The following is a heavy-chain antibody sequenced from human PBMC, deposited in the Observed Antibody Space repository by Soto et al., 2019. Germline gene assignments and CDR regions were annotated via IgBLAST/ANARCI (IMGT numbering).Heavy chain of an antibody. Sequence: SETLSLTCAVYVGSFSGYYWSLLRQPPGKGLEWIGEINHSGSTNYNPSLKSRVTISVDTSKNQFSLKLSSVTAADTAVYYCAAGGSDSSGYYTYWYYGMDFWGQGTPVTVSS. CDR2: INHSGST. CDR3: AAGGSDSSGYYTYWYYGMDF. V-gene: IGHV4-34*01. CDR1: VGSFSGYY. D-gene: IGHD3-22*01. J-gene: IGHJ6*02.